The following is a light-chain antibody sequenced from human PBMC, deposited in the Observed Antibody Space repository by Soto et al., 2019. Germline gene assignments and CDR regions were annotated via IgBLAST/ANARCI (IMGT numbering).Light chain of an antibody. CDR2: DVN. CDR1: SSDIGASNY. CDR3: YSWNSNSDTHYV. Sequence: QSALTQPASVSGSPGQSITISCTGTSSDIGASNYVSWYQQHPGQAPKLMISDVNNRPSGISDRFSGSKSGNTASLTISGLQAVDGADYYCYSWNSNSDTHYVFGTGTKLTVL. V-gene: IGLV2-14*03. J-gene: IGLJ1*01.